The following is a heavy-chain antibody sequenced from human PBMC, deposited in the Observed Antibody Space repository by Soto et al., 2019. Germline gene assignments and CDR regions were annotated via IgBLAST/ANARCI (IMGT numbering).Heavy chain of an antibody. Sequence: GGSLRLSCAASGFTFSSYSMNWVRQAPGKGLEWVSYISSSSSTIYYADSVKGRFTISRDNAKNSLYLQMNSLRAEDTAVYYCAGRLHLGELSLPNDRHFDYWGQGTLVTVSS. CDR2: ISSSSSTI. CDR3: AGRLHLGELSLPNDRHFDY. D-gene: IGHD3-16*02. CDR1: GFTFSSYS. J-gene: IGHJ4*02. V-gene: IGHV3-48*01.